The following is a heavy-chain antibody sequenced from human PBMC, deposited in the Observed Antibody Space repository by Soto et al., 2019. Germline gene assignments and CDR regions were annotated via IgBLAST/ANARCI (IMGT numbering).Heavy chain of an antibody. Sequence: QVQLVQSGAEVKKPGASVKVSCKASGYTFTSYDINWVRQATGQGLEWMGWMNPNSGNTGYAQKFRGRVTMTRNTSISTAYMELSRLRSEDTAVYYCARGPYYDFWSGYFSRYYYYGMDVWGQGTTVTVSS. J-gene: IGHJ6*02. CDR3: ARGPYYDFWSGYFSRYYYYGMDV. CDR2: MNPNSGNT. CDR1: GYTFTSYD. V-gene: IGHV1-8*01. D-gene: IGHD3-3*01.